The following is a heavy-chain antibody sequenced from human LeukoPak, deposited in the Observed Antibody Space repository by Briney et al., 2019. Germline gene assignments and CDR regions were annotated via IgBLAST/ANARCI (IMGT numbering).Heavy chain of an antibody. CDR2: IRYDGGNR. J-gene: IGHJ4*02. D-gene: IGHD4-17*01. CDR3: ARAEMTTVTTGDY. V-gene: IGHV3-30*02. Sequence: GGSLRLSCAASGFTFSSYDMHWVRQAPGKGLEWVAFIRYDGGNRYYADSVKGRFTISRDNSKNTLYLQMNSLRPEDTAVYYCARAEMTTVTTGDYWGQGTLVTVS. CDR1: GFTFSSYD.